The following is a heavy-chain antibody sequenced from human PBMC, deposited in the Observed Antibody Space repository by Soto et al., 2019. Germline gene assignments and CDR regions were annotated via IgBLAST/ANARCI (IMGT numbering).Heavy chain of an antibody. J-gene: IGHJ4*02. CDR1: GFTFSSYA. D-gene: IGHD4-17*01. CDR2: ISGSGGST. CDR3: AKLLCGSNYGDCDY. Sequence: GGSLRLSCAASGFTFSSYAMSWVRQAPGKGLEWVSAISGSGGSTYYADSVKGRFTISRDNSKNTLYLQMNSLRAEDTAVYYCAKLLCGSNYGDCDYWGQGTLVTVSS. V-gene: IGHV3-23*01.